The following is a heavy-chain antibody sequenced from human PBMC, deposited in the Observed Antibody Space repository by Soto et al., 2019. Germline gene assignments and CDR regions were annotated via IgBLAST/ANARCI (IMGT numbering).Heavy chain of an antibody. CDR3: ASSGSSYGSGSYYAFDI. CDR2: ISYDGSNK. V-gene: IGHV3-30*04. CDR1: GFTFSSYA. D-gene: IGHD3-10*01. Sequence: GGSLRLSCAASGFTFSSYAMHWVRQAPGKGLEWVAVISYDGSNKYYADSVKGRFTISRDNSKNTLYLQMNSLRAEHTAVYYCASSGSSYGSGSYYAFDILGQGTMVTVSS. J-gene: IGHJ3*02.